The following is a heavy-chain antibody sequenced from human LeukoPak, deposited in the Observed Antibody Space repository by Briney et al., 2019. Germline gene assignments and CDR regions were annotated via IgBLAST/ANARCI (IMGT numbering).Heavy chain of an antibody. V-gene: IGHV4-4*09. J-gene: IGHJ4*02. CDR2: IYTSGST. CDR1: GGSISSYY. CDR3: ASSRRRAFDY. D-gene: IGHD1-1*01. Sequence: SETLSLTRTVSGGSISSYYWSWIRQPPGKGLEWIGYIYTSGSTDYNPSLKSRVTISVYTSKNQFSLKLSSVTAADTAVYYCASSRRRAFDYWGQGTLVTVSS.